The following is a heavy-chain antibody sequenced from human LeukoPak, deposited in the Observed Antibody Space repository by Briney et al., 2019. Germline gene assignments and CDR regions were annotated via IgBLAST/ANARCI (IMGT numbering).Heavy chain of an antibody. CDR3: ARDYYYGSGSYSPAGGFDP. V-gene: IGHV4-59*01. J-gene: IGHJ5*02. CDR2: IYYSGST. Sequence: SETLSLTCTVSGGSISSYYWSWIRQPPGKGLEWIGYIYYSGSTNYNPSLKSRVTISVDTSKNQFSLKLSSVTAADTAVYYCARDYYYGSGSYSPAGGFDPWGQGTLVTVSS. CDR1: GGSISSYY. D-gene: IGHD3-10*01.